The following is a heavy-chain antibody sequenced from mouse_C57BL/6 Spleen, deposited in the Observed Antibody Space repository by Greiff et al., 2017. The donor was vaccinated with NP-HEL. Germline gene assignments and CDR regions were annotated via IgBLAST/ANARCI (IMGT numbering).Heavy chain of an antibody. CDR2: ISYDGSN. CDR1: GYSITSGYY. J-gene: IGHJ4*01. CDR3: ARSFYSNLYYAMDY. Sequence: EVKLMESGPGLVKPSQSLSLTCSVTGYSITSGYYWNWIRQFPGNKLEWMGYISYDGSNNYNPSLKNRISITRDTSKNQFFLKLNSVTTEDTATYYCARSFYSNLYYAMDYWGQGTSVTVSS. D-gene: IGHD2-5*01. V-gene: IGHV3-6*01.